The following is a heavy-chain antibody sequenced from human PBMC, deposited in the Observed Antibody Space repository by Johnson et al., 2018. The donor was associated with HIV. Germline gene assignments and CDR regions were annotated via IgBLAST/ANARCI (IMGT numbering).Heavy chain of an antibody. D-gene: IGHD1-26*01. J-gene: IGHJ3*02. CDR2: ISSSGSSI. CDR1: GFTFSDYY. V-gene: IGHV3-11*04. Sequence: QVQLVESGGGLVKPGGSLRLACAASGFTFSDYYMNWIRQAPGKGLEWVSYISSSGSSISYADSVKGRFTISRDNAKNSLYLQMNSLRAEDSAVYYCAGRGSVYPFDIWGQGTMVTVSS. CDR3: AGRGSVYPFDI.